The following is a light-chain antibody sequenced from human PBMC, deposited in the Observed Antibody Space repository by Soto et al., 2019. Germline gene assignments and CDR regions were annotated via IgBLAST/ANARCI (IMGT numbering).Light chain of an antibody. J-gene: IGLJ1*01. CDR2: EVS. CDR1: RSDVGSYNL. Sequence: QSVLTQPASVSGSPGQSITISCTGSRSDVGSYNLVSWYQQYPGKAPKLMIYEVSKRPSGVSNRFSGSKSGNTASLTISGLQAEDEADYYCCSYAGTYVFGTGTQLTVL. CDR3: CSYAGTYV. V-gene: IGLV2-23*02.